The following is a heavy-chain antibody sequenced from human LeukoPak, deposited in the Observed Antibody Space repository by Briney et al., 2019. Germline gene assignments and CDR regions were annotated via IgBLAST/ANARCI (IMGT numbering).Heavy chain of an antibody. CDR2: IGTAGDT. CDR3: AELGITMIGGV. V-gene: IGHV3-13*03. J-gene: IGHJ6*04. Sequence: QPGGSLRLSCAACGFTFSSYDMHWVRQATGKGLEWVSAIGTAGDTYYPGSVKGQFTISRDNAKNSLYLQMNSLRAEDTAVYYCAELGITMIGGVWGKGTTVTISS. CDR1: GFTFSSYD. D-gene: IGHD3-10*02.